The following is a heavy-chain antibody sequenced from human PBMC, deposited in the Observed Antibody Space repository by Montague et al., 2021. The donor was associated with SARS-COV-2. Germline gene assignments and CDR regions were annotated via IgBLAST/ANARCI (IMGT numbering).Heavy chain of an antibody. CDR3: ARVPYRLLFVPRYYGMDV. CDR1: GVSVTDYY. Sequence: SETLSLTCTVSGVSVTDYYWSWIRQPPGKGLEWVGDVLYNKGTNFNPSLKSRVAISVDTSKNQFRLKLSSATAADTAVYYCARVPYRLLFVPRYYGMDVWGQGTTVTVSS. J-gene: IGHJ6*02. V-gene: IGHV4-59*02. CDR2: VLYNKGT. D-gene: IGHD2-2*01.